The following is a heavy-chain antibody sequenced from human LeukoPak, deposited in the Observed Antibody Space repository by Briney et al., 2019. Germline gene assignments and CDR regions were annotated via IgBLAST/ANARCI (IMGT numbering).Heavy chain of an antibody. D-gene: IGHD4-23*01. J-gene: IGHJ4*02. Sequence: KASETLSLTCTVSGASISSYYWSWLRQPPGKGLEWIGYIYTSGSTNYNPSLKSRVTISVDTSKNQFSLKLSSVTAADTAVYYCARGDYGGNSLLFDYWGQGTLVTVSS. CDR1: GASISSYY. CDR2: IYTSGST. CDR3: ARGDYGGNSLLFDY. V-gene: IGHV4-4*09.